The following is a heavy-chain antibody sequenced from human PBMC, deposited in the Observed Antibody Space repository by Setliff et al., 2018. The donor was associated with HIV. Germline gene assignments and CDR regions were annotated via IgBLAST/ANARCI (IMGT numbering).Heavy chain of an antibody. Sequence: ASVKVSCKASGYTFTSYAMHWVRQAPGQRLEWMGWINAGNGNTNYAQTLQGRVTMTTDTSTSTAYMELRSLRSDDTAVYYCARERRGFDYWGQGTLVTVSS. CDR3: ARERRGFDY. J-gene: IGHJ4*02. CDR1: GYTFTSYA. V-gene: IGHV1-3*01. CDR2: INAGNGNT.